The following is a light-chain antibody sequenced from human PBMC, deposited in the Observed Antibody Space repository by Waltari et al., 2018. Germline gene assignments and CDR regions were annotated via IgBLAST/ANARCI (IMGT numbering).Light chain of an antibody. Sequence: SYELTQPPSVSVSPAQPASITCSGDKLGEKYACWYQQKPGQSPVLFIAQDNKRPSGISERFSGSNSGNTATLTISGTQAMDEADYYCQAWDSSTAVFGGGTRLTVL. V-gene: IGLV3-1*01. CDR1: KLGEKY. J-gene: IGLJ3*02. CDR2: QDN. CDR3: QAWDSSTAV.